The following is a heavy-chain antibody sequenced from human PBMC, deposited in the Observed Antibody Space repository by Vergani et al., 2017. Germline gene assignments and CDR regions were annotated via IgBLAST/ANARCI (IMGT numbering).Heavy chain of an antibody. CDR3: ARESSRPSSAPVAGSASFFDY. CDR2: ISYDGSNK. D-gene: IGHD6-19*01. J-gene: IGHJ4*02. V-gene: IGHV3-30-3*01. CDR1: GFTFSSYA. Sequence: VQLVESGGGVVQPGRSLRLSCAASGFTFSSYAMHWVRQAPGKGLEWVAVISYDGSNKYYADSVKGRFTISRDNSKNTLYLQMNSLRAEDTAVYYCARESSRPSSAPVAGSASFFDYWGQGTLVTVSS.